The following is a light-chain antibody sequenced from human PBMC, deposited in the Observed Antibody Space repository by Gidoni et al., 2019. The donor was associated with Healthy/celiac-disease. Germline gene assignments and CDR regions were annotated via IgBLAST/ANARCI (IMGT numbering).Light chain of an antibody. V-gene: IGKV1-39*01. CDR2: AAS. J-gene: IGKJ4*01. CDR1: QSISSY. Sequence: DVQMTQSTSSLSASVGDRVTITCRASQSISSYLNWYQQKPGKAPKLLIYAASSLQSGVPSRFSGSGSGTDFTLTISSLQPEDFATYYCQQNYSTPLTFGRGTKVEIK. CDR3: QQNYSTPLT.